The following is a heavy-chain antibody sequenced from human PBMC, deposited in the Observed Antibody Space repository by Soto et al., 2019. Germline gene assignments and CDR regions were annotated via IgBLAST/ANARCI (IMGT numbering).Heavy chain of an antibody. CDR2: TNAGNGNT. J-gene: IGHJ6*02. CDR3: ARTVGYYYGMDV. CDR1: GYTFTSYA. D-gene: IGHD4-17*01. Sequence: QVQLVQSGAEVKKPGASVKVSCKASGYTFTSYAMHWVRQAPGQRLEWMGWTNAGNGNTKYSQKFQGRVTITRDTSASTAYMELSSLRSEDTAVYYCARTVGYYYGMDVWGQGTTVTVSS. V-gene: IGHV1-3*01.